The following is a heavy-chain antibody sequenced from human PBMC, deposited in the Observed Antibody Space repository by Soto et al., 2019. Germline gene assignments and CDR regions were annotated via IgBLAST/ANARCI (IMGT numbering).Heavy chain of an antibody. J-gene: IGHJ4*02. D-gene: IGHD6-19*01. CDR2: ITGSGDSA. CDR1: GFTFRTYA. V-gene: IGHV3-23*01. Sequence: EVQLLESGGGLVQPGESLRLSCAASGFTFRTYAMSWVRQAPGKGLEWVAAITGSGDSAYYAASVKGRFTISRDNSKNTLFVEMNSLRADDTVIYYCTKDYGAVADFWGQGTLITVSS. CDR3: TKDYGAVADF.